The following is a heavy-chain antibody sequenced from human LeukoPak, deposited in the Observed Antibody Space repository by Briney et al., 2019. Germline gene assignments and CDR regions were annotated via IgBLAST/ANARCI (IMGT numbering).Heavy chain of an antibody. D-gene: IGHD7-27*01. CDR3: ARRWGSGWFFDY. CDR1: GGSISSYY. Sequence: SETLSLTCTVSGGSISSYYWSWIQQPPGKGLEWIGYIYYSGSTNYSPSLKSRVTISVDTSQNQLSLRLRSVSAADTAVYYCARRWGSGWFFDYWGQGTLVTVSS. J-gene: IGHJ4*02. V-gene: IGHV4-59*08. CDR2: IYYSGST.